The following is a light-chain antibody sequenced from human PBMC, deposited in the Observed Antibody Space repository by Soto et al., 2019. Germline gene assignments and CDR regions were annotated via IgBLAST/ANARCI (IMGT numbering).Light chain of an antibody. CDR2: EVT. V-gene: IGLV2-8*01. Sequence: QSALTQPPSASGSPGQSVTISCTGTSSDVGGYNYVSWYQQHPGKAPKVMIYEVTKRPSGVPDRFSGSKSGNTASLTVSGLQTEDEADYYCSSFAGVSNPVLFGGRTKLTVL. J-gene: IGLJ2*01. CDR3: SSFAGVSNPVL. CDR1: SSDVGGYNY.